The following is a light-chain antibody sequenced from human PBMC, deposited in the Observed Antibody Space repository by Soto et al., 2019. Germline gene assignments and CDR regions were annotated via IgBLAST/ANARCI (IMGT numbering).Light chain of an antibody. V-gene: IGKV3-11*01. CDR3: QQYGSWT. CDR1: QSVSRY. J-gene: IGKJ1*01. Sequence: IVLTQSPATLSLSPGERATLSCRASQSVSRYLAWYQQKPGQAPRLLIYDASNRANGIPARFSGSGSGTDFTLTISRLEPEDFAVYYCQQYGSWTFGQGTKVDIK. CDR2: DAS.